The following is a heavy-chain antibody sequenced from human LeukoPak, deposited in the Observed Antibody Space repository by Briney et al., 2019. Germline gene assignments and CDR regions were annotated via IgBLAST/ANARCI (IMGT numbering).Heavy chain of an antibody. J-gene: IGHJ6*03. CDR3: ARQGRHYYYMDV. D-gene: IGHD6-6*01. CDR1: GYSISSGYY. Sequence: SETLSLTCAVPGYSISSGYYWGWIRQPPGKGLEWIGSIYHSGSTYYNPSLKSRVTISVDTSKNQFSLKLSSVTAADTAVYYCARQGRHYYYMDVWGKGTTVTVSS. V-gene: IGHV4-38-2*01. CDR2: IYHSGST.